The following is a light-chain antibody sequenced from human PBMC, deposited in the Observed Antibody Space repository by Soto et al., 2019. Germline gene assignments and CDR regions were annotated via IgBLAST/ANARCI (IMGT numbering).Light chain of an antibody. Sequence: DIQMTQSPSSVSASVGDRVTITCRSSEDISTWLAWYQQKPGKAPKLLIYAASSLQSGVPSRFSGSGSGTEFTLTISSLQPDDFATYYCQQYDTYGTFGQGTKVDIK. V-gene: IGKV1D-16*01. J-gene: IGKJ1*01. CDR3: QQYDTYGT. CDR1: EDISTW. CDR2: AAS.